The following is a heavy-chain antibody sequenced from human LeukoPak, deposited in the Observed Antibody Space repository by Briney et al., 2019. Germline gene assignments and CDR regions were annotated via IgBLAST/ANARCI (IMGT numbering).Heavy chain of an antibody. J-gene: IGHJ4*02. D-gene: IGHD1-26*01. Sequence: PSETLSLTCTVSGGSISSSSYYWGWIRQPPGKGLEWIGSIYYSGSTYYNPSLKSRVTISVDTSKNQFSLKLSSVTAADTAVYYCARVGATYVDYWSQGTLVTVSS. CDR3: ARVGATYVDY. CDR1: GGSISSSSYY. CDR2: IYYSGST. V-gene: IGHV4-39*01.